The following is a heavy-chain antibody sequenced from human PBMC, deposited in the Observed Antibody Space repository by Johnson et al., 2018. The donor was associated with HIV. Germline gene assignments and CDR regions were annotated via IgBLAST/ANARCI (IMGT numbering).Heavy chain of an antibody. CDR2: IYSGGST. CDR3: VRGWVGATLRAFDI. Sequence: EVQLVESGGGLVQPGGSLRLSCAASGFTFSSNYMSWVRQAPGKGLEWVSVIYSGGSTFYADSVKGRFTISRDNYKNSLYLQMNSLTTEDTALYYCVRGWVGATLRAFDIWGQGTMVTVSS. CDR1: GFTFSSNY. D-gene: IGHD1-26*01. J-gene: IGHJ3*02. V-gene: IGHV3-66*01.